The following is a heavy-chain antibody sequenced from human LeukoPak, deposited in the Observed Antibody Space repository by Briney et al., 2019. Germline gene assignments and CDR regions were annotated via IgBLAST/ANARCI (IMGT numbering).Heavy chain of an antibody. CDR3: ARDFRYSGYGDPYYFDY. V-gene: IGHV1-18*01. CDR1: GYTFTSYG. J-gene: IGHJ4*02. CDR2: INPYNGNT. D-gene: IGHD5-12*01. Sequence: GASVKVSCKASGYTFTSYGISWVRQAPGQGLEWMGWINPYNGNTNYAQKLQGRVTMTTDTSTNTAYMELSRLRSDDTAVYYCARDFRYSGYGDPYYFDYWGQGTLVTVSS.